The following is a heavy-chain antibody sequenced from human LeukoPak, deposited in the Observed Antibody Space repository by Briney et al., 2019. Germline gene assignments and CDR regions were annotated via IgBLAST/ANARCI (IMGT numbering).Heavy chain of an antibody. V-gene: IGHV3-48*04. CDR2: ISSSGSTI. Sequence: GGSLRLSCAASGFTFSSYAMSWVRQAPGKGLEWVSYISSSGSTIYYADSVKGRFTISRDNAKNSLYLQMNSLRAEDTAVYYCARYAPNYYGSGSYYKSLDYWGQGTLVTVSS. D-gene: IGHD3-10*01. CDR3: ARYAPNYYGSGSYYKSLDY. J-gene: IGHJ4*02. CDR1: GFTFSSYA.